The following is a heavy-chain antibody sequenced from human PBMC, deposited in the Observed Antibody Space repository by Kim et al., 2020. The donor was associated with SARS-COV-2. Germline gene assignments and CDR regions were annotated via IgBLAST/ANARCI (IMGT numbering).Heavy chain of an antibody. D-gene: IGHD3-3*01. Sequence: GGSLRLSCAASGFTFSSYGMHWVRQAPGKGLEWVAVISYDGSNKYYADSVQGRFTISRDNSKNTLYLQMNSLRAEDTAVYYCAKVTGFRVVKLPGLVISSLTDAFYIWGQETMVTVSS. CDR2: ISYDGSNK. J-gene: IGHJ3*02. V-gene: IGHV3-30*18. CDR1: GFTFSSYG. CDR3: AKVTGFRVVKLPGLVISSLTDAFYI.